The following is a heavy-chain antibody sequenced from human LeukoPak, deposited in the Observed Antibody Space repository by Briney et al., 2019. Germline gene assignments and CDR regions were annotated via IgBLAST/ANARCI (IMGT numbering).Heavy chain of an antibody. Sequence: PGGSLRLSCAASGFTFSSYAMSWVRQAPGKGLEWVSAISGSGGSTYYADSVKGRFTISRDNSKNTLYLQMNSLRAEVTAVYYCAKGGPGLDYDFGRGYSYPFDIWGQGTMVTVSS. D-gene: IGHD3-3*01. CDR1: GFTFSSYA. J-gene: IGHJ3*02. V-gene: IGHV3-23*01. CDR3: AKGGPGLDYDFGRGYSYPFDI. CDR2: ISGSGGST.